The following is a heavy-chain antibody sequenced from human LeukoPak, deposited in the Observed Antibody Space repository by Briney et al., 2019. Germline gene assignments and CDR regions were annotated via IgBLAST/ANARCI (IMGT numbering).Heavy chain of an antibody. J-gene: IGHJ5*02. CDR3: ARGYRAVVAAYNWFDP. D-gene: IGHD2-15*01. CDR2: ISSSSSYI. V-gene: IGHV3-21*01. Sequence: PGGSLRLSCAASGFTFSSYSMNWVRQAPGKGLEWVSSISSSSSYIYYADSVKGRFTISRDNAKNSLYLQMNSLRAEDTAVYYCARGYRAVVAAYNWFDPWGQGTLVTVSS. CDR1: GFTFSSYS.